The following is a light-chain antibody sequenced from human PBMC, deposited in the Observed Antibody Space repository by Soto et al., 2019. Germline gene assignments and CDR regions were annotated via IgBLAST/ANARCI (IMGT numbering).Light chain of an antibody. Sequence: EIVLTQSPDTLSLSPGERVTLSCRASQSVSSSYLAWYQQKVGQAPRLLIYGASSRATGIPDRFSGSGSETDFTLTISRLEPEDFAVYYCQQYGSSPPLTFGGGTKVDIK. J-gene: IGKJ4*01. CDR3: QQYGSSPPLT. CDR1: QSVSSSY. V-gene: IGKV3-20*01. CDR2: GAS.